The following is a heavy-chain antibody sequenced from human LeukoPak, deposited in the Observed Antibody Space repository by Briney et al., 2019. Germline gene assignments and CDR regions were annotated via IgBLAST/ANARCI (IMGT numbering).Heavy chain of an antibody. J-gene: IGHJ4*02. Sequence: GGSLRLSCAASGFTFSSYWMSWVRQAPGKGLEWVANIKQDGSEKYYVDSVKGRFTISRDNAKNSLYLQMNSLRAEGTAVYYCASEEVAAAGSYFDYWGQGTLVTVSS. CDR2: IKQDGSEK. CDR1: GFTFSSYW. D-gene: IGHD6-13*01. V-gene: IGHV3-7*01. CDR3: ASEEVAAAGSYFDY.